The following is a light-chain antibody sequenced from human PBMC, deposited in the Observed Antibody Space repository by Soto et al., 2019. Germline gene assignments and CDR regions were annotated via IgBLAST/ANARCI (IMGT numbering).Light chain of an antibody. CDR2: QDS. V-gene: IGLV3-1*01. CDR3: QAWDSSTYVV. CDR1: KLGDKY. J-gene: IGLJ2*01. Sequence: SYELTQPPSVSVSPGPTASITCSGDKLGDKYACWYQQKPGQSPVLVIYQDSKRPSGIPERFSGSNSGNTATLTISGTQAMDEADYYCQAWDSSTYVVFGGGTKVTVL.